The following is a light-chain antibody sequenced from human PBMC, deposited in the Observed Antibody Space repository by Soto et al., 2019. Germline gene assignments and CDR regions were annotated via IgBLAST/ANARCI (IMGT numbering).Light chain of an antibody. CDR3: QQYNSYPWT. V-gene: IGKV1-5*03. CDR2: KTS. Sequence: DVMLTQSPSTLSAYIGDRVTITCRASQTINNWLAWYQQKPGKAPKLLIHKTSTLESGVPSRFSGNGSGTEFTLTISSLQPDDVATYYCQQYNSYPWTFGQGTNADVK. J-gene: IGKJ1*01. CDR1: QTINNW.